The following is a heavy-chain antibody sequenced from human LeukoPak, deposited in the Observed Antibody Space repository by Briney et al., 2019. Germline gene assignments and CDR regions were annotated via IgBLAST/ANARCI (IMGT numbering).Heavy chain of an antibody. V-gene: IGHV4-39*01. J-gene: IGHJ4*02. Sequence: PSETLSLNCTVSGGSISSSSDYWGWIRQPPGKGLEWIESIYYSGNTYYNPSLKSRLTISLYPSKTQFSLKLSSVTAADTAVYYFARQSVRAIAMAARPANYFDYWGQGTLVSVSS. D-gene: IGHD6-6*01. CDR2: IYYSGNT. CDR3: ARQSVRAIAMAARPANYFDY. CDR1: GGSISSSSDY.